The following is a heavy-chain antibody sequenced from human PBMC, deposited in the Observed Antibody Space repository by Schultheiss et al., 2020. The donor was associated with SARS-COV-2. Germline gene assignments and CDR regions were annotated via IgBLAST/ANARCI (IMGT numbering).Heavy chain of an antibody. CDR2: IYYSGST. J-gene: IGHJ6*02. CDR3: AREQWGYALDV. V-gene: IGHV4-59*01. D-gene: IGHD1-26*01. Sequence: SETLSLTCTVSGGSISDYDWSWIRQPAGKGLEWIGYIYYSGSTNYNPSLKSRVTISVDTSKNQFSLKLSSVTAADTALYYCAREQWGYALDVLGQGTTVTVSS. CDR1: GGSISDYD.